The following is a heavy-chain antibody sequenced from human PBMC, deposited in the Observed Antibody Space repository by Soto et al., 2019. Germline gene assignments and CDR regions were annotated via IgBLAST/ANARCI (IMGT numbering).Heavy chain of an antibody. D-gene: IGHD3-16*02. V-gene: IGHV1-3*01. CDR3: ARAPTISFGGVIVIPRGFDY. Sequence: ASVKVSCKASGYTFTSYSMHWVRQAPGQRLEWMGWINAGNGNTQYSQKFQGRVTITRDASASTAYMDLRSLTSEDTAVYYCARAPTISFGGVIVIPRGFDYWGQGTLVTVSS. CDR2: INAGNGNT. J-gene: IGHJ4*02. CDR1: GYTFTSYS.